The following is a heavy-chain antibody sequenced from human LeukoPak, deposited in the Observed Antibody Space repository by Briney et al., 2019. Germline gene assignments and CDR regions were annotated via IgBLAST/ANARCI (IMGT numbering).Heavy chain of an antibody. D-gene: IGHD5-18*01. CDR2: LYIGGNT. V-gene: IGHV3-23*05. CDR3: TTTAGYNYGQY. J-gene: IGHJ4*02. CDR1: GFTFSSYA. Sequence: GGSLRLSCAASGFTFSSYAMSWVRQAPGKGLEWVSALYIGGNTYYADSVRGRFTISRDNSKNTLYLQMNSLRAEDTAIYYCTTTAGYNYGQYWGQGTLVTVSS.